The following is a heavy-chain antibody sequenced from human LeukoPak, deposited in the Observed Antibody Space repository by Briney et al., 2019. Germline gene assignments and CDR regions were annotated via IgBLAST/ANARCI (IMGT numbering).Heavy chain of an antibody. CDR3: ARRVRGEYFDY. CDR1: GGSISSGGYY. J-gene: IGHJ4*02. Sequence: SQTLSLTCTVSGGSISSGGYYWSWIRQHPGKGLEWIGYIYYSGSTNYNPSLKSRVTISVDKSKNQFSLKLSSVTAADTAVYYCARRVRGEYFDYWGQGTLVTVSS. V-gene: IGHV4-31*03. CDR2: IYYSGST. D-gene: IGHD3-10*01.